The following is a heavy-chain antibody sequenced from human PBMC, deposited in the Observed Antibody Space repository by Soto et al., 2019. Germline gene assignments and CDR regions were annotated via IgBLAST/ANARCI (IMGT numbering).Heavy chain of an antibody. D-gene: IGHD1-7*01. CDR3: ARVGITGATPANIDY. CDR1: GFTFSSYG. Sequence: GGSLRLSCAASGFTFSSYGMHWVRQAPGKGLEWVAVIWYDGSNKYYADSVKGRFTISRDNSKNTLYLQMNSLRAEDTAVYYCARVGITGATPANIDYWGQGTRVTVSS. V-gene: IGHV3-33*01. J-gene: IGHJ4*02. CDR2: IWYDGSNK.